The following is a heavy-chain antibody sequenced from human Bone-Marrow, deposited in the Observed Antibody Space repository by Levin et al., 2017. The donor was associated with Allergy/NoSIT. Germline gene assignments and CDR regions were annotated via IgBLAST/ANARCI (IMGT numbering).Heavy chain of an antibody. CDR2: IYPRDSDT. J-gene: IGHJ6*02. CDR1: GYSFISYW. CDR3: ARQEYYYSGMDV. Sequence: HGESLKISCQGSGYSFISYWVGWVRQMPGRGLEWMGIIYPRDSDTRYSPSFKGQVTISADRSTNTAYLQWSTLKASDSAIYYCARQEYYYSGMDVWGQGTTVTVSS. V-gene: IGHV5-51*01. D-gene: IGHD2/OR15-2a*01.